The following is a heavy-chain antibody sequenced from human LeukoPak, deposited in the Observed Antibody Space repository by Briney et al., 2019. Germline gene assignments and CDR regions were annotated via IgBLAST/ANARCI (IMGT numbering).Heavy chain of an antibody. V-gene: IGHV1-24*01. CDR1: GYTLTELS. CDR2: FDPEDGET. J-gene: IGHJ4*02. Sequence: ASVKVSCKVSGYTLTELSMHWVRQAPGKGLEWMGGFDPEDGETIYAQKFQGRVTMTEDTSTDTAYMELSSLRSEDTAVYYCARGSGYSSGWLYWGQGTLVTVSS. CDR3: ARGSGYSSGWLY. D-gene: IGHD6-19*01.